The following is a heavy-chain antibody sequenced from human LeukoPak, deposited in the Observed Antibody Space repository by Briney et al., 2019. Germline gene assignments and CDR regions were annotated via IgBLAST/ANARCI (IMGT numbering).Heavy chain of an antibody. CDR1: GFTFSSHG. CDR2: ISSSSSTI. D-gene: IGHD1-26*01. Sequence: PGGTLRLSCAASGFTFSSHGMNWVRQSPGKGLEWVSYISSSSSTIYYADSVKGRFTISRDNAKNSLYLQMNSLRAEDTAVYYCARDRRYSGSFYVRWGQFFDYWGQGTLVTVSS. V-gene: IGHV3-48*01. CDR3: ARDRRYSGSFYVRWGQFFDY. J-gene: IGHJ4*02.